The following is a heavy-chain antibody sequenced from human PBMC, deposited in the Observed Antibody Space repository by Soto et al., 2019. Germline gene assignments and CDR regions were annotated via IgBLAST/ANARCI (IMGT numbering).Heavy chain of an antibody. CDR2: INVNSGGT. J-gene: IGHJ4*02. CDR3: ARGDKLSLYPQLDY. CDR1: EYTFTGNY. D-gene: IGHD3-16*02. V-gene: IGHV1-2*04. Sequence: QVQLVQSGAEVKNPGASVKSSGKASEYTFTGNYMHWVRQAPGQEFEWRGWINVNSGGTKYAQKFQGWVTMTRDTSISTAYMELSRLRSDDTAVYYCARGDKLSLYPQLDYWGQGTLVTVSS.